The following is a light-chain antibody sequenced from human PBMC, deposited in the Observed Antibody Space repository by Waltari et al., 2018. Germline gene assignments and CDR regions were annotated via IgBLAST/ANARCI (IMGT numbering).Light chain of an antibody. Sequence: QSALAQPASVSGSPGQSITIPCPGTSTDVGGYNYVSWYQQHPGKAPKLLIFDVDNRPSGVSNRFSGSKSGNTASLTISGLQPEDESDYYCCSFTSRSTWVFGGGTKLTVL. CDR2: DVD. CDR3: CSFTSRSTWV. J-gene: IGLJ3*02. CDR1: STDVGGYNY. V-gene: IGLV2-14*01.